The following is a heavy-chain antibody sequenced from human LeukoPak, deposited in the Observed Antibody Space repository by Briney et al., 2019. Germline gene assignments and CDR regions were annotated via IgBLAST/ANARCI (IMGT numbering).Heavy chain of an antibody. CDR1: GYTLTELS. CDR2: FDPEDGET. V-gene: IGHV1-24*01. CDR3: ATARNIGPLNYYYGMDV. J-gene: IGHJ6*02. Sequence: ASVKVSCKVSGYTLTELSMHWVRQAPGKGLEWMGGFDPEDGETIYAQKFQGRVTMTEDTSTDTAYMELSSLRSEDTAVYYCATARNIGPLNYYYGMDVWGQGTMVTVSS.